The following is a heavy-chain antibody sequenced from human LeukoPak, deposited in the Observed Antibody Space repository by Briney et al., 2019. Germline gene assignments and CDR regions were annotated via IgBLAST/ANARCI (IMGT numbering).Heavy chain of an antibody. CDR3: ATARGVINWVYYYYYMDV. CDR1: GFTFSSYS. J-gene: IGHJ6*03. D-gene: IGHD3-10*01. CDR2: ISSSSSTI. V-gene: IGHV3-48*01. Sequence: PGGSLRLSCAASGFTFSSYSMNWVRQAPGKGLECVSYISSSSSTIYYADSVKGRFTISRDNSKNTLYLQMNSLRAEDTAVYYCATARGVINWVYYYYYMDVWGKGTTVTISS.